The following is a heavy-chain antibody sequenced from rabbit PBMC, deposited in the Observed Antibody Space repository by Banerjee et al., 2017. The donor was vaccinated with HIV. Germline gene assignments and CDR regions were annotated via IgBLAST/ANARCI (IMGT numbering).Heavy chain of an antibody. CDR2: IYTSSGST. CDR3: ARDGDDGGDRYFNL. V-gene: IGHV1S40*01. Sequence: QSLEESGRDLVTPGGTLTLTCTASGFTISRYHICWVRQAPGKGLEWIACIYTSSGSTWYASWVNGRFTISKTSSTTLTLQMTSLTGADTATYFCARDGDDGGDRYFNLWGPGTLVTVS. D-gene: IGHD2-1*01. J-gene: IGHJ4*01. CDR1: GFTISRYH.